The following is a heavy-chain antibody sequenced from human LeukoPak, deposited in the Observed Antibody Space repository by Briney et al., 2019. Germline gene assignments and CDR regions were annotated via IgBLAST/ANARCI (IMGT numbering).Heavy chain of an antibody. CDR3: AHSGTTLTYYYYYGMDV. D-gene: IGHD1-14*01. Sequence: GGALRVSRVPSLFSLSGYVMYWVRPALGRGGEWVFYSISSGSTIYYADTVKGRFTISRDNAKNSLYLQMNSLRAEDTAVYYCAHSGTTLTYYYYYGMDVWGQGTTVTVSS. CDR1: LFSLSGYV. CDR2: SISSGSTI. V-gene: IGHV3-48*03. J-gene: IGHJ6*02.